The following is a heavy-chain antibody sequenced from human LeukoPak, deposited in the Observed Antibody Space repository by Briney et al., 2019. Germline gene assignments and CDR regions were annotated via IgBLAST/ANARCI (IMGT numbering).Heavy chain of an antibody. CDR1: GFTFSSHW. D-gene: IGHD5-18*01. CDR3: ASPMWDTAIHDY. V-gene: IGHV3-74*01. Sequence: GGSLRLSCAASGFTFSSHWMHWVRQAPGKGLVWVSRINSDGSITSYADSVKGRFTISRDNAKDTLYLQMNSLRDEDAAVYYCASPMWDTAIHDYWGQGTLVTVSS. J-gene: IGHJ4*02. CDR2: INSDGSIT.